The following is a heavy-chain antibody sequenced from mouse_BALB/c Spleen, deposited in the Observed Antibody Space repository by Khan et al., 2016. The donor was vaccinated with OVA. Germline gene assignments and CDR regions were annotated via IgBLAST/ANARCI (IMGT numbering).Heavy chain of an antibody. D-gene: IGHD2-14*01. CDR2: INPSNGYT. CDR1: GYTFTSYT. J-gene: IGHJ3*01. CDR3: VRDGAYHRNDGWFAC. Sequence: QVRLQQSGAELARPGASMKMSCKASGYTFTSYTIHWIKKRPGQGLEWIGYINPSNGYTNYNQKFKDKATLTTDKSSTTAYLQLSSLTSDDSAVYNCVRDGAYHRNDGWFACWGQGTLVTVSA. V-gene: IGHV1-4*01.